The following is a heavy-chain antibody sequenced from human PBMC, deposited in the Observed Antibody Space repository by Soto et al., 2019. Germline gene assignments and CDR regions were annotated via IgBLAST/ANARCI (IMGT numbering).Heavy chain of an antibody. D-gene: IGHD6-19*01. J-gene: IGHJ4*02. Sequence: QVHMVQSGAEVKKPGASVKVSCKASGYIFPSYGISWVRQAPGQGLVWMGWISANNGNTKYAQKFQGCVTMTTDTSTSTAHMELRGLRSDDTAVDYCAIDGGGWPDSWGQGTLVTVSS. CDR2: ISANNGNT. CDR1: GYIFPSYG. CDR3: AIDGGGWPDS. V-gene: IGHV1-18*01.